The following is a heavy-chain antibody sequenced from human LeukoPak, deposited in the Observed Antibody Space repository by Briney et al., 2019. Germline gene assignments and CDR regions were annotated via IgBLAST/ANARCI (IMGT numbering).Heavy chain of an antibody. CDR1: GYTFTSYG. D-gene: IGHD1-26*01. J-gene: IGHJ4*02. V-gene: IGHV1-18*01. Sequence: ASVKVSCKASGYTFTSYGISWVRQAPGQGLEWMGWISAYNGNTNYAQKLQGRVTMTTDTSTSTAYMELRSLRSDDTAVYYCARALSGTFDYSGSFYFDYWGQGTLVTVSS. CDR3: ARALSGTFDYSGSFYFDY. CDR2: ISAYNGNT.